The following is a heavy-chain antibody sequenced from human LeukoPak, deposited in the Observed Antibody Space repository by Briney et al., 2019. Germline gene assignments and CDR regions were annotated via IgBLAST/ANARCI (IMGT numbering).Heavy chain of an antibody. CDR2: INHSGNT. D-gene: IGHD1-26*01. Sequence: SETLSLTCAVYGGSFSGYYWSWIRQPPGKGLEWIGEINHSGNTNSNPSLKSRVTMSVDTSKNQFSLKLSSVTAADTAVYYCARGLRGSYIDYWGQGTLVTVSS. V-gene: IGHV4-34*01. J-gene: IGHJ4*02. CDR1: GGSFSGYY. CDR3: ARGLRGSYIDY.